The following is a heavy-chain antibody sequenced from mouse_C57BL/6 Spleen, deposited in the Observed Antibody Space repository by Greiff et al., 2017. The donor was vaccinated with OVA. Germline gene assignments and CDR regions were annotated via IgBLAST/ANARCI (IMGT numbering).Heavy chain of an antibody. Sequence: EVHLVESGGGLVQPGGSMKLSCVASGFTFSNYWMNLVRQSPEKGLEWVAQIRLKSDNYATHYAESVKGRFTISRDDSKSSVYLQMNNLRAEDTGIYYCTEDGSSYGFAYWGQGTLVTVSA. D-gene: IGHD1-1*01. J-gene: IGHJ3*01. CDR2: IRLKSDNYAT. CDR3: TEDGSSYGFAY. V-gene: IGHV6-3*01. CDR1: GFTFSNYW.